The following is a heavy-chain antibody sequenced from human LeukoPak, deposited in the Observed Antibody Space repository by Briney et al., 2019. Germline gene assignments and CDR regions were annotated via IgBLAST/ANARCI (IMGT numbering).Heavy chain of an antibody. CDR1: GFTFDDYA. Sequence: PGRSLRLSCAASGFTFDDYAMHWVRQAPGKGLEWVPGISWNSGSIGYADSVKGRFTISRDNAKNSLYLQMNSLRAEDTALYYCAKEDYWGQGTLVTVSS. V-gene: IGHV3-9*01. CDR2: ISWNSGSI. J-gene: IGHJ4*02. CDR3: AKEDY.